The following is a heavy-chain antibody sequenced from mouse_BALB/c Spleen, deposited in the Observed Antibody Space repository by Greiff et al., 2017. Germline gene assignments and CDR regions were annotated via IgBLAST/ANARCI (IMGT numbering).Heavy chain of an antibody. CDR3: TRSYYGYDVYFDV. J-gene: IGHJ1*01. Sequence: VQLQQPGAELVRPGASVKLSCKASGYTFTSYWINWVKQRPGQGLEWIGNIYPSDSYTNYNQKFKDKATLTVDKSSSTAYMQLSSPTSEDSAVYYCTRSYYGYDVYFDVWGAGTTVTVSS. D-gene: IGHD2-9*01. CDR2: IYPSDSYT. CDR1: GYTFTSYW. V-gene: IGHV1-69*02.